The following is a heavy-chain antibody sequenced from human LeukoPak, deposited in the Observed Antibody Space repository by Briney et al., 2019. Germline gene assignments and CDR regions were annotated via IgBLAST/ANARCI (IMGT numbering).Heavy chain of an antibody. J-gene: IGHJ4*02. CDR3: ARDRGYRSSTSCYAGYFDY. CDR2: IWYDGSNK. D-gene: IGHD2-2*01. CDR1: GFTFSSYG. V-gene: IGHV3-33*01. Sequence: PGRSLRLSCAASGFTFSSYGMHWVRQAPGKGLEWVAVIWYDGSNKYYADSVKGRFTISRDNSKNTLYLQMNSLRAEDTAVYYCARDRGYRSSTSCYAGYFDYWGQGTLVTVSS.